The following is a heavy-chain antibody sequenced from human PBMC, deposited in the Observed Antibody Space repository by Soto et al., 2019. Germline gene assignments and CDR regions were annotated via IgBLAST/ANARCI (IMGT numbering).Heavy chain of an antibody. CDR3: VRDGLYGSRDY. CDR1: GGTFSSDA. CDR2: TNPMFNTV. J-gene: IGHJ4*02. Sequence: QVQLVQSGAEMKKPGSSVKVSCKASGGTFSSDAICWVRQAPGQGLEWMGGTNPMFNTVHYAQKFLGRVTITADESMSTAYMELNSLRCEDTAVYYCVRDGLYGSRDYWGQGTLVTVSS. V-gene: IGHV1-69*01. D-gene: IGHD4-17*01.